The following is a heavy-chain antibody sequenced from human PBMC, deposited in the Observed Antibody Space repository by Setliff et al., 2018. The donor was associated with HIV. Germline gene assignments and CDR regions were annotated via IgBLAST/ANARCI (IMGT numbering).Heavy chain of an antibody. J-gene: IGHJ3*01. D-gene: IGHD3-3*01. V-gene: IGHV4-4*07. Sequence: PSETLSLTCTVSGGSIIGRYWSWIRQPAGKGLEWIGRIYPSGSANYSPSLKSRAIISVDTSKNQFSLKLRSVTAADTAVYYCARHKTNYDFYAFDVWGQGTMVTVSS. CDR2: IYPSGSA. CDR1: GGSIIGRY. CDR3: ARHKTNYDFYAFDV.